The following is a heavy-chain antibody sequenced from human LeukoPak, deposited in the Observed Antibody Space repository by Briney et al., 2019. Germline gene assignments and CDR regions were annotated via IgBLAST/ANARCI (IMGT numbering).Heavy chain of an antibody. CDR3: ARYVSRGWWYDY. CDR1: GFTFSSYA. CDR2: ISGSGGST. D-gene: IGHD6-19*01. J-gene: IGHJ4*02. V-gene: IGHV3-23*01. Sequence: GGSLRLSCAASGFTFSSYAMSWVRQAPGKGLEWVSAISGSGGSTYYADSVKGRFTISRDNSKNTLYLQMNSLRAEDTAVYYCARYVSRGWWYDYWGQGTLVTVSS.